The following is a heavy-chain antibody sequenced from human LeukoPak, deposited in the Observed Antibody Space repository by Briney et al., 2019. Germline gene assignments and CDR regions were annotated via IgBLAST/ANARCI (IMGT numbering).Heavy chain of an antibody. D-gene: IGHD5-24*01. J-gene: IGHJ4*02. CDR1: GFTFSSYG. CDR2: ISYDGSNK. CDR3: AKGRWLQGYYFDY. V-gene: IGHV3-30*18. Sequence: GGSLRLSCAASGFTFSSYGMHWVRQAPGKGLEGVAVISYDGSNKYYADSVKGRFTISRDNSKNTLYLQMNSLRAEDTAVYYCAKGRWLQGYYFDYWGQGTLVTVSS.